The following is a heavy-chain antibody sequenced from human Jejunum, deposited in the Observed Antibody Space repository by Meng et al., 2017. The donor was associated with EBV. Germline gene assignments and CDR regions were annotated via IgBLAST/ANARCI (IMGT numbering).Heavy chain of an antibody. CDR3: AKGGSYSSSWYLDY. CDR2: ISYDASNI. D-gene: IGHD6-13*01. Sequence: QVQLVESGGGVVQPGRSLRLSCAASGFSFSDYAMHWVRQAPGKGLEWVSVISYDASNIYYADSVKGRFTISRDNSKNTLYLQMNSLRAEDTAVYYCAKGGSYSSSWYLDYWGQGALVTVSS. CDR1: GFSFSDYA. V-gene: IGHV3-30*18. J-gene: IGHJ4*02.